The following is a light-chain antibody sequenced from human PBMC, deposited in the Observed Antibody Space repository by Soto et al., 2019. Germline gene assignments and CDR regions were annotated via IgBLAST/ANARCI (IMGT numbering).Light chain of an antibody. CDR1: NANIGNNF. V-gene: IGLV1-47*02. J-gene: IGLJ1*01. CDR3: VAWDDSLSGLV. Sequence: QSVLTQPPSASGTPGQRVTISCSGRNANIGNNFVCWYQQLPGTAPKLLMYSNDQQPSGVPDRFSGSKSGTSASLAISGLRSEDEADYYCVAWDDSLSGLVFGTGTKLTVL. CDR2: SND.